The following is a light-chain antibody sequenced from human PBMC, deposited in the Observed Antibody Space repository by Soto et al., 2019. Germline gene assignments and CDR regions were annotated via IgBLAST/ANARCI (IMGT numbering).Light chain of an antibody. Sequence: QSELTQPPSASVTPGQRVTISCSRSSSNIGSNYVYWYQQLPGTAPKLLTYRNNQRPSGVPARFSGSKSGTSASLAISGLRSEDEADYYCAAWDDSVSAGYVFGSGTKVT. V-gene: IGLV1-47*01. J-gene: IGLJ1*01. CDR1: SSNIGSNY. CDR2: RNN. CDR3: AAWDDSVSAGYV.